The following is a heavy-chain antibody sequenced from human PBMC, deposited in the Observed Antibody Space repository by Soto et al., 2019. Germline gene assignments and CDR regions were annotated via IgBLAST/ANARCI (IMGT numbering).Heavy chain of an antibody. J-gene: IGHJ6*02. CDR2: IVVGSGNT. Sequence: SVKVSCKTSGLTFRDSAVQWVRQRRGHRLEWIGWIVVGSGNTNYSPSFQGHVTISADKSISTAYLQWSSLKASDTAMYYCARHPLAPAARYYYYGMDVWGQGTTVTVSS. CDR3: ARHPLAPAARYYYYGMDV. CDR1: GLTFRDSA. D-gene: IGHD2-2*01. V-gene: IGHV1-58*01.